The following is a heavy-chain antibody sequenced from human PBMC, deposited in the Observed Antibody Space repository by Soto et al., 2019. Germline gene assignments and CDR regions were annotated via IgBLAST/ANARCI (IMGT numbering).Heavy chain of an antibody. CDR3: ARVYSRSVVYYYGMDV. V-gene: IGHV1-69*13. CDR2: IIPIFGTA. D-gene: IGHD6-6*01. J-gene: IGHJ6*02. CDR1: GGTFSSYA. Sequence: SVKVSCKASGGTFSSYAISWVRQAPGQGLEWMGGIIPIFGTANYAQKFQGRVTITADESTSTAYMELSSLRSEDTAVYYCARVYSRSVVYYYGMDVWGQGTTVTVSS.